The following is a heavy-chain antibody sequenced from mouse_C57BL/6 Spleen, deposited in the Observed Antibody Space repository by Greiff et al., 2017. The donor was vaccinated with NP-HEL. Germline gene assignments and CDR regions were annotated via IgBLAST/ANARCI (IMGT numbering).Heavy chain of an antibody. Sequence: VQLQQSGAELVRPGASVKLSCKASGYTFTDYYINWVKQRPGQGLEWIARIYPGSGNTYYNEKFKGKATLTAEKSSSTAYMQLSSLTSEDSAVYFCARSPLDYYGSSSWFAYWGQGTLVTVSA. D-gene: IGHD1-1*01. V-gene: IGHV1-76*01. CDR2: IYPGSGNT. J-gene: IGHJ3*01. CDR3: ARSPLDYYGSSSWFAY. CDR1: GYTFTDYY.